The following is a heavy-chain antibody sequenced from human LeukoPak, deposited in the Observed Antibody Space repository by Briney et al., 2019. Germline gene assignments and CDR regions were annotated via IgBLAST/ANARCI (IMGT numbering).Heavy chain of an antibody. D-gene: IGHD1-26*01. V-gene: IGHV3-48*02. CDR1: GFTFGSYS. CDR3: ARVLSGTYYVFDY. Sequence: GGSLTLSRAASGFTFGSYSMNWVRQAPGKGLEWVSYISSSSSTIFYADSVKGRFTISRDNAKNSLYLQMNSLRDEDTAVYFCARVLSGTYYVFDYWGQAAL. CDR2: ISSSSSTI. J-gene: IGHJ4*02.